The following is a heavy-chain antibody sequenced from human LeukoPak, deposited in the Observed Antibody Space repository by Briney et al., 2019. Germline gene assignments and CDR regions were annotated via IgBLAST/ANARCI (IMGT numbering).Heavy chain of an antibody. CDR2: IYYSGST. CDR3: ARRRGSSQRGHYYMDV. CDR1: GGSISSSSYY. D-gene: IGHD6-6*01. V-gene: IGHV4-39*01. Sequence: SETLSLTCTVSGGSISSSSYYWGWIRQPPGKGLEWIGSIYYSGSTYYNPSLKSRVTISVDTSKNQFSLKLSSVTAADTAVYYCARRRGSSQRGHYYMDVWGKGTTVTVSS. J-gene: IGHJ6*03.